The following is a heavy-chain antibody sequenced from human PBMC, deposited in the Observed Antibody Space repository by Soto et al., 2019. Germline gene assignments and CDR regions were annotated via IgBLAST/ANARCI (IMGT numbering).Heavy chain of an antibody. J-gene: IGHJ3*02. CDR3: TSSSGYDGAFDI. V-gene: IGHV3-9*01. CDR2: ISWNSGSI. CDR1: GFTFDDYA. Sequence: EVQLVESGGGLVQPGRSMRLSWAASGFTFDDYAMHWVRQAPGKGLEWVSGISWNSGSIGDADSVKGRFTISRDNAKNSLYLQMNSLRAEDTAWYYCTSSSGYDGAFDIWGQGTMVTVSS. D-gene: IGHD3-22*01.